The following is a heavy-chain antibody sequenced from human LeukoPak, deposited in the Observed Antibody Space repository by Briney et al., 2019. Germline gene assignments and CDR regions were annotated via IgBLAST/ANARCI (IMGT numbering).Heavy chain of an antibody. CDR2: IYYSGST. D-gene: IGHD3-22*01. CDR1: GGSISSYY. V-gene: IGHV4-59*12. Sequence: ASETLSLTCTVSGGSISSYYWSWIRQPPGKGLEWIGYIYYSGSTNYNPSLKSRVTISVDTSKDHFPLRLSSVTAADTAVYYCAKATFYYDGSGYRTFDYWGQGTLATVSS. CDR3: AKATFYYDGSGYRTFDY. J-gene: IGHJ4*02.